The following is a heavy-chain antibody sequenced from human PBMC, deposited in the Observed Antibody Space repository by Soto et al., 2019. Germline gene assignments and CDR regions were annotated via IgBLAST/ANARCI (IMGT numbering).Heavy chain of an antibody. CDR2: IDPSDSYT. CDR3: ARTIPVAAAGTNYYYYGMDV. D-gene: IGHD6-13*01. V-gene: IGHV5-10-1*01. CDR1: GDSFTSYW. Sequence: GESLKISCERSGDSFTSYWMRWVRQIPGKGLEWMGRIDPSDSYTNYSPSFQGHVTISADKSISTAYLQWSSLKASDTAMYYCARTIPVAAAGTNYYYYGMDVWGQGTTVTVSS. J-gene: IGHJ6*02.